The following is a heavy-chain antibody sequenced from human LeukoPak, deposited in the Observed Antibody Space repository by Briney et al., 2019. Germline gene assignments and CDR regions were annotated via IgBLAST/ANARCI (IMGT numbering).Heavy chain of an antibody. CDR1: GFTFSNYN. V-gene: IGHV3-48*02. CDR3: ARDVHFDY. CDR2: ISSGCITI. Sequence: GGSLRLSCAASGFTFSNYNMNWVRQAPGKGLEWVSYISSGCITIYYADSVKGRFTISRDNAKNSLYLQMNSLRDEDTTVYYCARDVHFDYWGQGTLVTVSS. J-gene: IGHJ4*02.